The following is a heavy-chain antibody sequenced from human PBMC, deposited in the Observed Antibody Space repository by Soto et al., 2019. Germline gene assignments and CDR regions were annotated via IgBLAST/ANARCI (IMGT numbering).Heavy chain of an antibody. V-gene: IGHV1-69*13. J-gene: IGHJ4*02. Sequence: SVKVSCKASGGTFSSYAISWVRQAPGQGLEWMGGIIPIFGTANYAQKFQGRVTITADESTSTAYMELSSLRSEDTAVYYCAKVSLGTSVAGIRENYFDYWGQGTLVTVSS. CDR1: GGTFSSYA. D-gene: IGHD6-19*01. CDR2: IIPIFGTA. CDR3: AKVSLGTSVAGIRENYFDY.